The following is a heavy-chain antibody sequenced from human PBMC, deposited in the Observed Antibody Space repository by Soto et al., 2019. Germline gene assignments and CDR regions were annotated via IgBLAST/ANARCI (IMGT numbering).Heavy chain of an antibody. Sequence: PGGSLRLSCAASGFTFSSYAMSWVRQAPGKGLEWVSAISGSGGSTYYADSVKCRFTISRDNSKNTLYLQMNSLRAEDTAVYYCAKESVDYYDSSGYYPYFDYWGQGTLVTVS. CDR2: ISGSGGST. D-gene: IGHD3-22*01. CDR1: GFTFSSYA. J-gene: IGHJ4*02. V-gene: IGHV3-23*01. CDR3: AKESVDYYDSSGYYPYFDY.